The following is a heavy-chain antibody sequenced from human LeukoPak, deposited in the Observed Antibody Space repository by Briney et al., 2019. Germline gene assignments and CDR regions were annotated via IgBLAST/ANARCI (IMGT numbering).Heavy chain of an antibody. CDR1: GFTFSNHY. CDR2: ITNKPKSYNT. D-gene: IGHD3-3*01. Sequence: GGSLRLSCAASGFTFSNHYMDWVRQAPGKGLEWVGRITNKPKSYNTEYAASVKGRFTISRDDSKNSLYLQMNSLKTEDTAVYYCARGFHYDFWSGSYYFDYWGQGTLVTVSS. V-gene: IGHV3-72*01. CDR3: ARGFHYDFWSGSYYFDY. J-gene: IGHJ4*02.